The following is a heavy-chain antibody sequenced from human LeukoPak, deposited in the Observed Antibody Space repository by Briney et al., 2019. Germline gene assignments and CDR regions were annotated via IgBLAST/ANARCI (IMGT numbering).Heavy chain of an antibody. Sequence: SETLSLTCTVSGGSVSSASYYWTWIRQPPGKGLEWVGYIYASGNTNYNPSLKSRVTISVDTSKNQFSLKLSSVTAADTAVYYCARDPPVAGTSWGQGTLVTVSS. CDR2: IYASGNT. V-gene: IGHV4-61*01. D-gene: IGHD6-19*01. J-gene: IGHJ4*02. CDR3: ARDPPVAGTS. CDR1: GGSVSSASYY.